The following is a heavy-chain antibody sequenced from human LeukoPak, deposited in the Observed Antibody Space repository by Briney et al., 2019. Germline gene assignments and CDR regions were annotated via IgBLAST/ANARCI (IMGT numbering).Heavy chain of an antibody. J-gene: IGHJ4*02. CDR2: IYTSGST. CDR3: ASVARGVIGAYYFDY. D-gene: IGHD3-10*01. V-gene: IGHV4-61*02. CDR1: GGSIGSGSYY. Sequence: SQTLSLTCTVSGGSIGSGSYYWSWIRQPARKGLEWVGRIYTSGSTNYNPSLKSRVTISVDTSKNQFSLKLSSVTAADTAVYYCASVARGVIGAYYFDYWGQGTLVSVSS.